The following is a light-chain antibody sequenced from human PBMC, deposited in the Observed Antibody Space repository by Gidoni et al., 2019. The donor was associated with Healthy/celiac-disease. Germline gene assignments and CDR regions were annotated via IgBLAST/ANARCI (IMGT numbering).Light chain of an antibody. CDR3: QQANSFLPIT. CDR1: QDISSW. CDR2: AAA. J-gene: IGKJ5*01. Sequence: DIQMTHSPSSVSASVGDRVTITCRARQDISSWLAWYQQKPGKAPKLLIYAAASLQSGVPSRFSGSRSGTDFTLTISSLQPEDFATYYCQQANSFLPITFGQGTRLEIK. V-gene: IGKV1-12*01.